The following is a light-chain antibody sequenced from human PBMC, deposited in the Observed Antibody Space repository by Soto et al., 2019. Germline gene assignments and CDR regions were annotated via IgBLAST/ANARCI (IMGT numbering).Light chain of an antibody. CDR1: QSISGS. V-gene: IGKV1-5*03. CDR3: QQYNGYWT. CDR2: EAS. J-gene: IGKJ1*01. Sequence: DIQMTKSPSTMSAAVGDRVTITCRASQSISGSLAWYQQNPGKSPKLLIYEASHLKSVVSSRFSGSGSGTEDTHTISSLQPDDAASYYGQQYNGYWTFGQGTRVEIK.